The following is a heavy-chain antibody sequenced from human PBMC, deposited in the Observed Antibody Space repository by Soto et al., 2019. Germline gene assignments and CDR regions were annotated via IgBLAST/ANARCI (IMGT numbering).Heavy chain of an antibody. J-gene: IGHJ4*02. CDR2: ISSSSSYT. V-gene: IGHV3-11*06. CDR3: ARGGAARAGMIVEHFDY. CDR1: GFTFSDYY. Sequence: GGSLRLSCAASGFTFSDYYMSWIRQAPGKGLEWVSYISSSSSYTNYADSVKGRFTISRDNAKNSLYLQMNSLRAEDTAVYYCARGGAARAGMIVEHFDYWGQGTLVPVSS. D-gene: IGHD1-1*01.